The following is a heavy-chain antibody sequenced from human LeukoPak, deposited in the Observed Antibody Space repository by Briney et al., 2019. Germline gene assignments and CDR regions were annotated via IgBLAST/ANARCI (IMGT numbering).Heavy chain of an antibody. V-gene: IGHV1-18*01. CDR2: ISAYNGNT. CDR3: ARLITMVRGVTPFDY. J-gene: IGHJ4*02. CDR1: GYTFTSYG. D-gene: IGHD3-10*01. Sequence: ASVKVSCKASGYTFTSYGISWVRQAPGQGLEWMGWISAYNGNTNYAQKLQGRVTMTTDTSTSTAYMELRSLRSDDTAVYYCARLITMVRGVTPFDYWGQGILVTVSS.